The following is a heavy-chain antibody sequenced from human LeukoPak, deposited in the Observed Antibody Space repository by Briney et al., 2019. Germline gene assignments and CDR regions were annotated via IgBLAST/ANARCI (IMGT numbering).Heavy chain of an antibody. CDR1: GGSISSYY. Sequence: SETLSLTCTVSGGSISSYYWSWIRQPPGKGLEWIGYIYYSGSTNYNPSLKSRVTISVDTSKNQFSLKLRSVTAADTAVYYCARLRSTYWYFDLWGRGTLVTVSS. D-gene: IGHD4-17*01. CDR3: ARLRSTYWYFDL. V-gene: IGHV4-59*01. CDR2: IYYSGST. J-gene: IGHJ2*01.